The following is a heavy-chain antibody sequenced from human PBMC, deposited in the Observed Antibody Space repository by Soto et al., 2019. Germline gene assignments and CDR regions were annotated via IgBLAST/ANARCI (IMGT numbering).Heavy chain of an antibody. V-gene: IGHV4-34*01. CDR3: ARGPGYYYGSGSSY. CDR1: GGSFSGYY. D-gene: IGHD3-10*01. J-gene: IGHJ4*02. CDR2: INHSGST. Sequence: PSETLSLTCAVYGGSFSGYYWSWIRQPPGKGLEWIGEINHSGSTNYNPSLKSRVTISVDTSKNQFSLKLSSVTAADKAVYYCARGPGYYYGSGSSYWGQGTLVTV.